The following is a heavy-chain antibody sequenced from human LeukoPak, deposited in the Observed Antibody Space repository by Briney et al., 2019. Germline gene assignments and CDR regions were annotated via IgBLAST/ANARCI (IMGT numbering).Heavy chain of an antibody. V-gene: IGHV1-46*01. CDR2: INPSGGSA. Sequence: ASVKVSCKASGYTFTSYYMHWVRQAPGQGLEWMGIINPSGGSASYAQKFQGRVTMTRDTSTSTVYMEVTSLRSEDTAVFYCARDRDFRGSRFDPWGQGTLVTVSS. CDR1: GYTFTSYY. J-gene: IGHJ5*02. CDR3: ARDRDFRGSRFDP. D-gene: IGHD3-10*01.